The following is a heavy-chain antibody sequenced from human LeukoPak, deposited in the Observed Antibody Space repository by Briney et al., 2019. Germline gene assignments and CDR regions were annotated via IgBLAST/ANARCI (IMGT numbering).Heavy chain of an antibody. CDR2: FDPEDGET. J-gene: IGHJ5*02. CDR1: GYTLTELS. V-gene: IGHV1-24*01. Sequence: ASVKVSCKVSGYTLTELSMHWVRQAPGKGLEWMGGFDPEDGETIYAQKFQGRVTMTEDTSTDTAHMELSSLRSEDTAVYYCATDASSWLGFDPWGQGTLVTVPS. CDR3: ATDASSWLGFDP. D-gene: IGHD6-13*01.